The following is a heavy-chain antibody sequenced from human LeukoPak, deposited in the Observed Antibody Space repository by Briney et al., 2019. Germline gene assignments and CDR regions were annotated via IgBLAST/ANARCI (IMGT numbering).Heavy chain of an antibody. Sequence: PGGSLRLSCAASGFTFSSYGMHWVRQAPGKGLEWVAFIRYDGSNKYYADSVKGRFTISRDNSKNTLHLQMNSLRAEDTAVYYCAKAGFRIAAAPYYFDYWGQGTLVTVSS. CDR3: AKAGFRIAAAPYYFDY. V-gene: IGHV3-30*02. CDR2: IRYDGSNK. J-gene: IGHJ4*02. CDR1: GFTFSSYG. D-gene: IGHD6-13*01.